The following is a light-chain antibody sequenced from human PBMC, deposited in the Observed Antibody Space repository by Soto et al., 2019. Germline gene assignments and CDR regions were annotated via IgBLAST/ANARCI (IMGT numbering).Light chain of an antibody. CDR3: SAYTITNPVL. Sequence: QSALTQPASVSGSPGQSITISCTGTSSDVGNYKFVSWYQQHPGKVPKLLIYEVSNRPSGISNRFSGSKSGNTASLTISGLQAEDEADYSCSAYTITNPVLFGGGTKLTVL. V-gene: IGLV2-14*01. CDR1: SSDVGNYKF. CDR2: EVS. J-gene: IGLJ2*01.